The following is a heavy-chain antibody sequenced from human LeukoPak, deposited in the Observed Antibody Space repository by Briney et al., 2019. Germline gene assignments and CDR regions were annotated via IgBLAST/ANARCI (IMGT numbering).Heavy chain of an antibody. CDR3: ARGPPPDFDC. V-gene: IGHV4-39*07. CDR2: IYYSGST. CDR1: GGSISSSSYY. Sequence: SETLSLTCTVSGGSISSSSYYGGWIRQPPGKGLEWIGSIYYSGSTYYNPSLKSRVTISVDTSKNQFSLKLSSVTAADTAVYYCARGPPPDFDCWGQGTLVTVSS. J-gene: IGHJ4*02.